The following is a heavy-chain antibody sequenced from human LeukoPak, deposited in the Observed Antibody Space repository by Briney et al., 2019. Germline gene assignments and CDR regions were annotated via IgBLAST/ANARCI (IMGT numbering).Heavy chain of an antibody. CDR3: ARVGQYYDILTGSGNYYYYMDV. CDR2: IIPIFGTA. J-gene: IGHJ6*03. V-gene: IGHV1-69*13. CDR1: GGTFSSYA. Sequence: SVKVSCKASGGTFSSYAISWVRQAPGQGLEWMGGIIPIFGTANYAQKFQGRVTITADESTSTAYMELSSLRSEDTAVYYCARVGQYYDILTGSGNYYYYMDVWGKGTTVTVSS. D-gene: IGHD3-9*01.